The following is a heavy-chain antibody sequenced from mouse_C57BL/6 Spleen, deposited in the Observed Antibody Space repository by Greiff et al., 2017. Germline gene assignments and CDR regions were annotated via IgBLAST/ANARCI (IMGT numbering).Heavy chain of an antibody. D-gene: IGHD2-3*01. V-gene: IGHV1-69*01. J-gene: IGHJ2*01. CDR2: IDPSDSYT. Sequence: VQLQQPGAELVMPGASVKLSCKASGYTFTSYWMHWVKQRPGQGLEWIGEIDPSDSYTNYNQKFKGKSTLTVDKSSSTAYMQLSSLTSEDSAVYYCARKAGYYAPDYWGQGTTITVSS. CDR1: GYTFTSYW. CDR3: ARKAGYYAPDY.